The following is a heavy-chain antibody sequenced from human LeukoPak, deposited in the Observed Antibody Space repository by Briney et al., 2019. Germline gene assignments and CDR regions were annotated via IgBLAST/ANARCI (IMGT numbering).Heavy chain of an antibody. J-gene: IGHJ4*02. CDR2: INPNSGGT. CDR1: GYTFTGYY. Sequence: ASVKVSCKASGYTFTGYYMHWVRQAPGQGLEWMGWINPNSGGTNYAQKFQGRVTMTRDTSISTAYMELSRLRSDDTAVYYCATLPVWVVVVIRNYYFDYWGQGTLVTVSS. V-gene: IGHV1-2*02. D-gene: IGHD3-22*01. CDR3: ATLPVWVVVVIRNYYFDY.